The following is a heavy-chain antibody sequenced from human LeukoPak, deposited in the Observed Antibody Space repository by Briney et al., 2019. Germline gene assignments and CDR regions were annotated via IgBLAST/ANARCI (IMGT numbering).Heavy chain of an antibody. CDR3: ARVSSYSSSSGSLCDY. J-gene: IGHJ4*02. D-gene: IGHD6-6*01. CDR2: ISWNSGSI. V-gene: IGHV3-9*01. Sequence: GRSLRLSCAASGFTFDDYAMHWVRQAPGKGLEWVSGISWNSGSIGYADSVKGRFTISRDNAKNSLYLQMNSLRAEDTAIYYCARVSSYSSSSGSLCDYWGQGTRVTVSS. CDR1: GFTFDDYA.